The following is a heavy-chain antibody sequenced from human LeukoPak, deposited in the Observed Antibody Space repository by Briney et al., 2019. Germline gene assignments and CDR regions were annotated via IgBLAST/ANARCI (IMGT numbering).Heavy chain of an antibody. CDR1: GLTVSSNY. CDR3: AKVRASSSQYFDY. CDR2: ISYDGSNK. D-gene: IGHD6-6*01. V-gene: IGHV3-30*18. Sequence: PGGSLRLSCAASGLTVSSNYMSWVRQAPGKGLGWVAVISYDGSNKYYADSVKGRFTISRDNSKNTLYLQMNSLRAEDTAVYYCAKVRASSSQYFDYWGQGTLVTVSS. J-gene: IGHJ4*02.